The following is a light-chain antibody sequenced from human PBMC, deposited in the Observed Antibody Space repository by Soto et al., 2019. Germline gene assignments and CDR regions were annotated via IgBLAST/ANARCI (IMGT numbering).Light chain of an antibody. J-gene: IGLJ2*01. CDR1: SSNIGAGYD. CDR3: QSYDSSLSGVV. Sequence: QSALTQPPSVSGAPGQRVTISCTGSSSNIGAGYDVHWYQQLPGTAPKLLIYGNSNRPSGVPDRFSGSKSGTSASLAITGLQAEYEADYYCQSYDSSLSGVVFGGGTKLTVL. CDR2: GNS. V-gene: IGLV1-40*01.